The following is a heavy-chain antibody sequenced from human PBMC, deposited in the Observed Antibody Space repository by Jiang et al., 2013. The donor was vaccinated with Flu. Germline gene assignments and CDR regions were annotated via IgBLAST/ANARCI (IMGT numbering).Heavy chain of an antibody. CDR1: ISSGDFS. J-gene: IGHJ5*02. CDR3: ARLNIDHCSRGVCSWFDP. D-gene: IGHD2-8*01. CDR2: IYHMGNT. Sequence: ISSGDFSWSWIRQPLGGAWSGLEYIYHMGNTYYNPSLESRVSVSLDTSKNQVSLRLTSVTAADTAVYYCARLNIDHCSRGVCSWFDPWGQGAQVTVST. V-gene: IGHV4-30-2*01.